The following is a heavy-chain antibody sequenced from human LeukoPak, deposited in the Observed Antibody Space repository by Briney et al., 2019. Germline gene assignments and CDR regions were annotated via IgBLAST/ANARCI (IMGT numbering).Heavy chain of an antibody. CDR1: GFTFSDYG. Sequence: PGGSLRLSCAASGFTFSDYGMSWVRQAPGKGLEWVASIKQDGSEKYYVDSVKGRVTISRDNAKNSLYLQMNSLRAEDTAVYYCARVFGAGYSDYWGQGTLVTVSS. J-gene: IGHJ4*02. CDR2: IKQDGSEK. V-gene: IGHV3-7*01. D-gene: IGHD4/OR15-4a*01. CDR3: ARVFGAGYSDY.